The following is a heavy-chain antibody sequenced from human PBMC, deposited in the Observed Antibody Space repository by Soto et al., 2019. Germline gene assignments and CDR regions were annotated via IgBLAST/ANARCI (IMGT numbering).Heavy chain of an antibody. J-gene: IGHJ6*03. CDR2: INHSGST. Sequence: PSETLSLTCAVYGGSFSGYYWSWIRQPPGKGLEWIGEINHSGSTNYNPSLKSRVTISVDTSKNQFSLKLSSVTAADTAVYYCARERSGCSSTSCYSFYYYMDVWGKGTTVTVSS. D-gene: IGHD2-2*01. V-gene: IGHV4-34*01. CDR3: ARERSGCSSTSCYSFYYYMDV. CDR1: GGSFSGYY.